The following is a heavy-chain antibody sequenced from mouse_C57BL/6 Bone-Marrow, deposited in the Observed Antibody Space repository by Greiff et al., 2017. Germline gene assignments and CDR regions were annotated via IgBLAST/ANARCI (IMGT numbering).Heavy chain of an antibody. V-gene: IGHV1-76*01. CDR1: GYTFTDYY. J-gene: IGHJ3*01. Sequence: VQLQQSGAELVRPGASVKLSCKASGYTFTDYYINWVKQRPGQGLEWIARIYPGSGNTYYNEKFKGKATLTAEKSSSTAYMQLSSLTSEDSAVYFWARSRGSPWFAYWGQGTLVTVSA. CDR2: IYPGSGNT. D-gene: IGHD1-1*02. CDR3: ARSRGSPWFAY.